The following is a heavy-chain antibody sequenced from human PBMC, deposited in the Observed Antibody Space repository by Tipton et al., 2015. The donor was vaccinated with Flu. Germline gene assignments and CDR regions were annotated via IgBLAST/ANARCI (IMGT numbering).Heavy chain of an antibody. D-gene: IGHD2-2*01. CDR2: ISAYNGNT. CDR3: ARDLRYCSSTSCSYFDY. CDR1: GYTFTSYG. Sequence: QSGPEVKKPGASVKVSCKASGYTFTSYGISWVRQAPGQGLEWMGWISAYNGNTNYAQKLQGRVTMTTDTSTSTAYMELRSLRSDDTAVYYCARDLRYCSSTSCSYFDYWGQGTLVTVSS. V-gene: IGHV1-18*04. J-gene: IGHJ4*02.